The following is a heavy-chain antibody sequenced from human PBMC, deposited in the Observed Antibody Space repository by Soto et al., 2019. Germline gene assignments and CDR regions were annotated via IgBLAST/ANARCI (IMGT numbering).Heavy chain of an antibody. V-gene: IGHV1-69*01. J-gene: IGHJ6*02. CDR1: GGTFSSYA. D-gene: IGHD6-13*01. Sequence: QVQLVQSGAEVKKPGSSVKVSCKASGGTFSSYAISWVRQAPGQGLEWMGGIIPIFGTANYAQKFQGRVTITADESTSTDYMDLRSLRSEDTAVYYCARALKQLAYYYYYGMDVWGQGTTVTVSS. CDR3: ARALKQLAYYYYYGMDV. CDR2: IIPIFGTA.